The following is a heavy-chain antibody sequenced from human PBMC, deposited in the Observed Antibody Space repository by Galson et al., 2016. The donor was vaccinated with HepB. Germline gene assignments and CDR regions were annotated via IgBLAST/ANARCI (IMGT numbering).Heavy chain of an antibody. CDR2: MNAKSSNR. CDR1: GYNFNSHD. J-gene: IGHJ4*02. CDR3: ARALRRDKAMTPFDH. D-gene: IGHD2-21*02. V-gene: IGHV1-8*01. Sequence: SVKVSCKASGYNFNSHDINWVRQAAGQGLEWMGWMNAKSSNRGFAQRFQGRLSMTWNTSTRTAYMELSSLRSEDTAVYYCARALRRDKAMTPFDHWGQGTLVTVSS.